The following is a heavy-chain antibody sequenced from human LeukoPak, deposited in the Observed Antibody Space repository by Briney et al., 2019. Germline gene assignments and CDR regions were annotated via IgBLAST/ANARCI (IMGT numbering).Heavy chain of an antibody. CDR2: IYYSGST. J-gene: IGHJ4*02. V-gene: IGHV4-59*01. D-gene: IGHD6-13*01. CDR3: ARGGVAAAGTFGY. Sequence: PSETLSLTCAVYGGSFSAYYWSWIRQPPGKGLEWIGYIYYSGSTNYNPSLKSRVTISVDTSKNQFSLKLSSVTAADTAVYYCARGGVAAAGTFGYWGQGTLVTVSS. CDR1: GGSFSAYY.